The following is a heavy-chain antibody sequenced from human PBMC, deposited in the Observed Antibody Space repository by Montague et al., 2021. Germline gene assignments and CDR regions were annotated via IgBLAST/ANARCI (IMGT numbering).Heavy chain of an antibody. Sequence: SETLSLTCTVSGGSISSSTYYWGWIRQTPGKGLDWVGSIFRNGDSYYNPSLKSPVTISVDTSRNQFSLRLTSVTAADTAVYFCARNWDGWSYTRAIEYWGQGTLVTVSS. CDR1: GGSISSSTYY. CDR2: IFRNGDS. CDR3: ARNWDGWSYTRAIEY. V-gene: IGHV4-39*01. D-gene: IGHD3-10*01. J-gene: IGHJ4*02.